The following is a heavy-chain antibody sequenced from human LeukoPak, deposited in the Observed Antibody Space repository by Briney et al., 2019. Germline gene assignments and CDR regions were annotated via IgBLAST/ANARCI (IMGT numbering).Heavy chain of an antibody. J-gene: IGHJ4*02. CDR1: GFTFSTYA. CDR2: ISSNGVTT. CDR3: VCIPHLNG. D-gene: IGHD2-2*02. Sequence: GGSLRLSRSASGFTFSTYAMHWGRQAPGEGLEYVSAISSNGVTTYYADSVKGRFTISRDNSKNILYLQMSSLRPEDTAVYYCVCIPHLNGWGQGSLVTVSS. V-gene: IGHV3-64D*06.